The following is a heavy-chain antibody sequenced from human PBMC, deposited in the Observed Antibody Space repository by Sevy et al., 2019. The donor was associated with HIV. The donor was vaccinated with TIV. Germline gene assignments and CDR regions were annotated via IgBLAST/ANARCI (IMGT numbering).Heavy chain of an antibody. J-gene: IGHJ3*02. CDR1: GYTFTGYY. V-gene: IGHV1-2*06. D-gene: IGHD1-1*01. CDR2: INPNSGGT. Sequence: ASVKVSCKASGYTFTGYYMHWVRQAPGQGLEWMGRINPNSGGTNYAQKFQGRVTMTRDTSISTAYMELSRLGSDDTAVYYCARVGWNGDAFDIWGQGTMVTVSS. CDR3: ARVGWNGDAFDI.